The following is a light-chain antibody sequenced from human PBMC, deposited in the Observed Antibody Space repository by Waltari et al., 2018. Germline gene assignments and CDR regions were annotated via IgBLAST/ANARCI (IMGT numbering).Light chain of an antibody. CDR1: QGIKSW. CDR3: QQAASLPLT. Sequence: IQMTQSPSSVSASVGDRVTVTCRASQGIKSWLAWYQKKPGRAHKPLIYGASSLQSGVPSRFSGSGSGTDFTLTISSLQPDDFATYYCQQAASLPLTFGGGTKVEIK. J-gene: IGKJ4*01. V-gene: IGKV1-12*01. CDR2: GAS.